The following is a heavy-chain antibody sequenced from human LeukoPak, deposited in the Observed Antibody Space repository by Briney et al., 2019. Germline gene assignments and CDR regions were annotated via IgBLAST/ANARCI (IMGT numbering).Heavy chain of an antibody. CDR3: ARGGDCTNGVCYLGNWFDP. CDR1: GFTFSSYA. Sequence: PGGSLRLSCAASGFTFSSYAMHWVRQAPGKGLEWVAVISYDGSNKYYADSVKGRFTISRDNSKNTLYLQMNSLRAEDTAVYYCARGGDCTNGVCYLGNWFDPWGQGTLVTVSS. J-gene: IGHJ5*02. CDR2: ISYDGSNK. V-gene: IGHV3-30-3*01. D-gene: IGHD2-8*01.